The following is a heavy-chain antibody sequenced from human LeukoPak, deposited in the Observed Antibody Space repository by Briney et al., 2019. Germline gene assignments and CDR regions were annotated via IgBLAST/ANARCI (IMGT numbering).Heavy chain of an antibody. V-gene: IGHV1-46*01. Sequence: ASVKVSCKASGYTFTSYYMHWVRQAPGQGLEWMGIINPSGGSTSYAQKFQGRVTMTRDMSTSTVYMELSSLRSEDTAVYYCASARPYGSGSSNWFDPWGQGTLVTVSS. CDR1: GYTFTSYY. CDR3: ASARPYGSGSSNWFDP. J-gene: IGHJ5*02. D-gene: IGHD3-10*01. CDR2: INPSGGST.